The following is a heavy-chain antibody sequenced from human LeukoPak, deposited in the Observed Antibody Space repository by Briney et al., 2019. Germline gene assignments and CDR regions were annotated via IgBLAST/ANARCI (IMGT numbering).Heavy chain of an antibody. J-gene: IGHJ4*02. D-gene: IGHD3-9*01. V-gene: IGHV3-21*01. Sequence: SGGSLRLSCAASGFTFSSYEMNWVRQAPGKGLEWVSSISSSSSYIYYADSVKGRFTTSRDNAKNSLYLQMNSLRAEDTAVYYCARGRGDILTGYPYYFDYWGQGTLVTVSS. CDR2: ISSSSSYI. CDR1: GFTFSSYE. CDR3: ARGRGDILTGYPYYFDY.